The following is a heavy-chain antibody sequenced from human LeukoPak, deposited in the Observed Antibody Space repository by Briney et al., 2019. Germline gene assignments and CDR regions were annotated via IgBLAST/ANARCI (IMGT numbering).Heavy chain of an antibody. V-gene: IGHV3-23*01. CDR3: AKAEPVLLWFGEFY. J-gene: IGHJ4*02. Sequence: GGSLRLSCAASGFTFSSYWMSWVRQAPGKGLEWVSAISGSGGSTYYADSVKGRFTISRDNSKNTLYLQMNSLRAEDTAVYYCAKAEPVLLWFGEFYWGQGTLVTVSS. CDR2: ISGSGGST. D-gene: IGHD3-10*01. CDR1: GFTFSSYW.